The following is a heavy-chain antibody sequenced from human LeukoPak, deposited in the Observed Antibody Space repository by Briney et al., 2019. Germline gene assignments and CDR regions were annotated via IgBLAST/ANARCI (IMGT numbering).Heavy chain of an antibody. V-gene: IGHV1-69*05. CDR1: GGIFSSYA. CDR3: ARSRIVVVTAIAFDI. Sequence: GASVKVSCKASGGIFSSYAISWVRQAPGQGLEWMGRIIPIFGTANYAQKFQGRVTITTDESTSTAYMELSSLRSEDTAVYYCARSRIVVVTAIAFDIWGQGTMVTVSS. J-gene: IGHJ3*02. CDR2: IIPIFGTA. D-gene: IGHD2-21*02.